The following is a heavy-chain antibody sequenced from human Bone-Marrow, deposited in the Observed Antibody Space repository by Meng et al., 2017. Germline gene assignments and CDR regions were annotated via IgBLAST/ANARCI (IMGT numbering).Heavy chain of an antibody. CDR1: GGSISSYY. Sequence: SETLSLTCTVSGGSISSYYWSWIRQPAGKGLEWIGRIYTSGSTNYNPSLKSRVTMSVDTSKNQFSLKVNSVTAADTAIYYCARRIWFGEIVAFDIWGQGIMVTVSS. J-gene: IGHJ3*02. CDR3: ARRIWFGEIVAFDI. V-gene: IGHV4-4*07. D-gene: IGHD3-10*01. CDR2: IYTSGST.